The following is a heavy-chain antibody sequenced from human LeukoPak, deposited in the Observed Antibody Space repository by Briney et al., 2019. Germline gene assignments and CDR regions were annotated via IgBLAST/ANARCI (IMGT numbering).Heavy chain of an antibody. Sequence: GGPLRLSCAASVFPFDDYAMHWVRQAPGKGLGWVSGITLKRGSIGYADSVKGRFTFPRDNAKNTLYLKLNSSRAENMALYYGAKGYYYDSSGHGGPFDYWGQGTLVTVSS. J-gene: IGHJ4*02. D-gene: IGHD3-22*01. CDR2: ITLKRGSI. V-gene: IGHV3-9*03. CDR3: AKGYYYDSSGHGGPFDY. CDR1: VFPFDDYA.